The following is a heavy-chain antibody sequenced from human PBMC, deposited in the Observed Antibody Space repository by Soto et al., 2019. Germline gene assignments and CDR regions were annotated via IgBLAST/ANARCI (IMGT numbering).Heavy chain of an antibody. CDR3: AKSLAAGSDYYYYYYMDV. J-gene: IGHJ6*03. V-gene: IGHV3-9*01. D-gene: IGHD6-13*01. CDR2: ISWNSGSI. Sequence: DVQLVESGGGLVQPGRSLRLSCAASGFTFDDYAMHWVRQAPGKGLEWVSGISWNSGSIGYADSVKGRFTISRDNAKNSLYLQMNSLRAEDTALYYCAKSLAAGSDYYYYYYMDVWGKGTTVTVSS. CDR1: GFTFDDYA.